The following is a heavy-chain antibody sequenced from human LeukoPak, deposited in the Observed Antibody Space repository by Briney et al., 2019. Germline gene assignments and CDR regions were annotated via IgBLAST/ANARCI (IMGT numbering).Heavy chain of an antibody. D-gene: IGHD3-16*02. V-gene: IGHV3-21*01. CDR2: ISSSSIYI. CDR1: GFTFSSYS. Sequence: GGSLRLSCAASGFTFSSYSMRWVRQPPGKGLEWVSSISSSSIYIYYADSLKGRFTISRDSARNSLYLQMNSLRAEDTAVYYCASGGDRDYMDVWGKGTTVTVSS. J-gene: IGHJ6*03. CDR3: ASGGDRDYMDV.